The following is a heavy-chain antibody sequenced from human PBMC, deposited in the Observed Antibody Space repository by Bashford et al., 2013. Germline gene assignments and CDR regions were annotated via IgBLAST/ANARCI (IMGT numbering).Heavy chain of an antibody. Sequence: VASVKVSCKASGFTFTSSAMQWVRQARGQRLEWIGWIVVGSGNTNYAQKFQERVTITRDMSTSTAYMELSSLRSEDTAVYYCAALPDYGDYVRDYWGQGNPGHRLL. V-gene: IGHV1-58*02. J-gene: IGHJ4*02. CDR2: IVVGSGNT. D-gene: IGHD4-17*01. CDR3: AALPDYGDYVRDY. CDR1: GFTFTSSA.